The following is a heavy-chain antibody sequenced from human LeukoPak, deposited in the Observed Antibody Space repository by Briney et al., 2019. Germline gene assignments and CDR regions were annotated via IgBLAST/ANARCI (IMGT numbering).Heavy chain of an antibody. CDR3: ARVGCITMVRGPYNWLDP. Sequence: FQGRVTITRDTSASTAYMELSSLRSEDTAVYYCARVGCITMVRGPYNWLDPWGQGTLVTVSS. D-gene: IGHD3-10*01. J-gene: IGHJ5*02. V-gene: IGHV1-3*01.